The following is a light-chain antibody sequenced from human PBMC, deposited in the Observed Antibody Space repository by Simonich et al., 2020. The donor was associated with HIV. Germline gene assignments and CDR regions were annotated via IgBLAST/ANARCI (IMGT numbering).Light chain of an antibody. V-gene: IGLV2-14*03. CDR2: DVS. Sequence: QSALTQPASVSGSPGQSITISCTGTSSDVGGYNYVSWYQQHPGKAPKLMIYDVSKRPSGGSNSFSGSKSGNTASLTISRLRAEDEADYYCSSYTGSNTVIFGGGTKLTVL. CDR1: SSDVGGYNY. CDR3: SSYTGSNTVI. J-gene: IGLJ2*01.